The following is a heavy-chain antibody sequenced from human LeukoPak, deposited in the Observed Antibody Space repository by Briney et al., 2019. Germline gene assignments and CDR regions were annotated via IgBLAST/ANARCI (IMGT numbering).Heavy chain of an antibody. Sequence: PGGSLRLSCAASRLSVSDAWMSWVRQAPGKGPEWVGRIKGKTAGGTTDYVASVKGRFTISRDESKNTLYLQMNSLSTEDTGVYYCTGPPDWGQGTLVTVSS. V-gene: IGHV3-15*01. CDR1: RLSVSDAW. CDR3: TGPPD. CDR2: IKGKTAGGTT. J-gene: IGHJ4*02.